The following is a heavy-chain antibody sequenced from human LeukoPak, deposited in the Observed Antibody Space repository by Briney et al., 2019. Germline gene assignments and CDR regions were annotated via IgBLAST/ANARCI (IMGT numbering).Heavy chain of an antibody. CDR2: INPNSGGT. V-gene: IGHV1-2*02. J-gene: IGHJ4*02. CDR3: ARDPTYYYDSSGYYPYYFDY. CDR1: GYTFTGYY. D-gene: IGHD3-22*01. Sequence: GASVKVSCKASGYTFTGYYMHWVRQAPGQGLEWMGWINPNSGGTNYAQKFQGRVTMTRDTSISTAYMEPSRLRSDDTAMYYCARDPTYYYDSSGYYPYYFDYWGQGTLVTVSS.